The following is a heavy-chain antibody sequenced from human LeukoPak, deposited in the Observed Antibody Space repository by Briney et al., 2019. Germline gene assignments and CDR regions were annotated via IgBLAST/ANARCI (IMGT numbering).Heavy chain of an antibody. CDR1: GGSLSSYY. D-gene: IGHD2-2*02. CDR2: IYTSGST. V-gene: IGHV4-4*07. CDR3: ARDRDCSSTSCYKGDWFDP. J-gene: IGHJ5*02. Sequence: SETLSLTRTVSGGSLSSYYWSWIRQPAGKGLEWIGRIYTSGSTNYNPSLKSQVTMSVDTSKNQFSLKLSPVTAADTAVYYCARDRDCSSTSCYKGDWFDPWGQGTLVTVSS.